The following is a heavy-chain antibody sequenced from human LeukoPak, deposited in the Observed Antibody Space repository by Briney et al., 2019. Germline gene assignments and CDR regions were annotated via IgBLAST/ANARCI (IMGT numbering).Heavy chain of an antibody. Sequence: GGSLRLSCAASGFTFSSYGMHWVRQAPGKGLEWVAVIWYDGSNKYYADSVKGRFTISRDNSKNTLYLQMNSLRAEDTAVYYCAKGIPFSHYFDYWGQGTLVTVSS. CDR3: AKGIPFSHYFDY. CDR2: IWYDGSNK. CDR1: GFTFSSYG. D-gene: IGHD2-21*01. V-gene: IGHV3-30*02. J-gene: IGHJ4*02.